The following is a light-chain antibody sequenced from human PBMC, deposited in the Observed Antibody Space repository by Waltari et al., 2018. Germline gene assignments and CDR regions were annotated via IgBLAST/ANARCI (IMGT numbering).Light chain of an antibody. J-gene: IGKJ1*01. CDR1: QSVSSN. Sequence: EIVMTQSPATLSVSPGESATLPCRASQSVSSNLAWYQQKPGQAPRLIIYGASTRATGIPARFSGSGSGTEFTLTISILQSEDFAIYYCQQYNNWPPWTFGQGTKVEIK. V-gene: IGKV3-15*01. CDR2: GAS. CDR3: QQYNNWPPWT.